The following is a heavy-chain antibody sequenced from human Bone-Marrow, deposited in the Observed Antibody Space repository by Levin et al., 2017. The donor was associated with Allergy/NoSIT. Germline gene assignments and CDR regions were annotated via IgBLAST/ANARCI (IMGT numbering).Heavy chain of an antibody. J-gene: IGHJ5*01. D-gene: IGHD6-6*01. CDR3: ARVGAARYWFDS. CDR1: GFTFSSYS. V-gene: IGHV3-21*01. Sequence: GESLKISCAASGFTFSSYSMNWVRQAPGKGLEWVSSISPTNTYIYYADSVKGRFTISRDNAKSSLYLQMNSLRVGDTAVYYYARVGAARYWFDSWGQGTLVTVSS. CDR2: ISPTNTYI.